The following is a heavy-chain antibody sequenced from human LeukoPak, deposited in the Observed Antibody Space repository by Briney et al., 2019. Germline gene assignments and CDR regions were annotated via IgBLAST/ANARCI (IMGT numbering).Heavy chain of an antibody. CDR3: ARDSGYELT. Sequence: SETLSLTCTVSGGSVSSSSYYWGWIRQPPGKGLEWIGSIYYSGSTTYNPSLKSRLTMSVDTSKNQFSLKLSSVTAADAAVYHCARDSGYELTWGQGTLVTVSS. J-gene: IGHJ5*02. CDR1: GGSVSSSSYY. V-gene: IGHV4-39*07. D-gene: IGHD5-12*01. CDR2: IYYSGST.